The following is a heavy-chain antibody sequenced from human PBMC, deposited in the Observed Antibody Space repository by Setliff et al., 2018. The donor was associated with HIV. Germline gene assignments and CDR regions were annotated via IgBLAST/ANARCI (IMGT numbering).Heavy chain of an antibody. D-gene: IGHD6-13*01. V-gene: IGHV4-34*01. CDR2: INHSGST. CDR1: GGSFSGYY. CDR3: ARTSYSSTWYFREPFDS. J-gene: IGHJ4*02. Sequence: KLSETLSLTCAVYGGSFSGYYWSWIRQPPGKGLEWIGEINHSGSTNYNMSLWSRVTISLDASRNQFSLELISVTAADTAVYYCARTSYSSTWYFREPFDSWGQGTLVTVSS.